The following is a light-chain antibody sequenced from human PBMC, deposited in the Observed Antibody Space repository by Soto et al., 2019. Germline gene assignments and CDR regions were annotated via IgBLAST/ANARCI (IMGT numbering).Light chain of an antibody. V-gene: IGLV2-23*01. CDR3: CSFAGSNSWV. Sequence: QSVLTQPASVSGSPGQSITISCTGSSSDVGTYDLVSWYQQHPGAAPKLMIYEATRRPSGISNRFSGSKSGNTASLTISGLQAEDEADYYCCSFAGSNSWVFGGGTKLTVL. CDR1: SSDVGTYDL. J-gene: IGLJ3*02. CDR2: EAT.